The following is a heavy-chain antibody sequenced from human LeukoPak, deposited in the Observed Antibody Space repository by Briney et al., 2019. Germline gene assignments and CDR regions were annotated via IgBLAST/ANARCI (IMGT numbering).Heavy chain of an antibody. J-gene: IGHJ6*02. V-gene: IGHV4-34*01. Sequence: SETLSLTCAVSGGSFSGYYWSWIRQPPGKGLEWIGEINHSGSTNYNPSLKSRVTISVDTSKNQSSLKLSSVTAADTAVYYCARGPRMTRTYYYYYGMDVWGQGTTVTVSS. CDR1: GGSFSGYY. D-gene: IGHD2-15*01. CDR2: INHSGST. CDR3: ARGPRMTRTYYYYYGMDV.